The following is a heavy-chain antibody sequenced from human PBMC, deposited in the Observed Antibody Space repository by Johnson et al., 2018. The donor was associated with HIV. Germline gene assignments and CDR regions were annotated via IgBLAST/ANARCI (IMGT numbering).Heavy chain of an antibody. CDR2: ISYDGSNK. J-gene: IGHJ3*01. CDR3: ASLSDDAFDF. Sequence: QVQLVESGGGVVQPGRSLRLSCAASGFTFSSYGMHWVRQAPGKGLERVAVISYDGSNKYYADSVKGRFTISRDNSKNTLYLQMNSLKAEDTAVYYCASLSDDAFDFWGQGAMVIVSS. V-gene: IGHV3-30*19. CDR1: GFTFSSYG.